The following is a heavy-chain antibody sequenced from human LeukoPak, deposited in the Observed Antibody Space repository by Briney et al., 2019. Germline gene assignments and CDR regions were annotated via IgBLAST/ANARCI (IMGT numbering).Heavy chain of an antibody. D-gene: IGHD5-18*01. CDR3: ARTMVTRYDY. CDR1: GFTFSDSY. Sequence: GGSLRLSCAASGFTFSDSYMTWIRQAPGKGLEWVSSITSSTTYIYYADSVKGRFTISRDNAKNSLYLQMNSLRAEDTAVYYCARTMVTRYDYWGQGTLVTVSS. V-gene: IGHV3-69-1*02. J-gene: IGHJ4*02. CDR2: ITSSTTYI.